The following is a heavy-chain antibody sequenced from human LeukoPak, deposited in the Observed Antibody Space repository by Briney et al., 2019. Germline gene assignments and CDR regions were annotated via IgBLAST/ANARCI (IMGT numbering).Heavy chain of an antibody. CDR1: GYTFTDYY. Sequence: ASVKVSCNASGYTFTDYYIHWVRQAPGQGLEWMGWINPNSGGTNYAQKFQGRVSMTRDTSINTAYMELSRLRSDDTAVYYCARGRVYCSSTSCYAVGAFDIWGQGTMVTVSS. CDR3: ARGRVYCSSTSCYAVGAFDI. CDR2: INPNSGGT. V-gene: IGHV1-2*02. D-gene: IGHD2-2*01. J-gene: IGHJ3*02.